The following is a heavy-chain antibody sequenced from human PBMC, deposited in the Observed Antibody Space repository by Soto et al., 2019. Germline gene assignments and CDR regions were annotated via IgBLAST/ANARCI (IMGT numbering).Heavy chain of an antibody. CDR3: ARDSDIVVVPAAMGNWFDP. D-gene: IGHD2-2*01. Sequence: SVKVSCKASGGTFSSYAISWVRQAPGQGLEWMGGIIPIFGTANYAQKFQGRVTITADESTSTAYMELSSLRSEDTAVYYCARDSDIVVVPAAMGNWFDPWGQGTLVTVSS. CDR2: IIPIFGTA. V-gene: IGHV1-69*13. J-gene: IGHJ5*02. CDR1: GGTFSSYA.